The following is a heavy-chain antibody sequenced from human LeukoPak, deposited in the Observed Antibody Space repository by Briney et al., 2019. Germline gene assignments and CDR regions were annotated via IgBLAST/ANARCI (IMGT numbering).Heavy chain of an antibody. Sequence: SQTLSLTCTVSGDSFSSDRYYWIWIRPAPGKGPEWIGKIYRGRTRFNPALTRRVTISLDMSKTKVSLSLTSVTAADTARYYCAREGEYGASYYWGQGILVIVSA. CDR1: GDSFSSDRYY. V-gene: IGHV4-30-2*01. J-gene: IGHJ4*02. CDR2: IYRGRT. D-gene: IGHD4-17*01. CDR3: AREGEYGASYY.